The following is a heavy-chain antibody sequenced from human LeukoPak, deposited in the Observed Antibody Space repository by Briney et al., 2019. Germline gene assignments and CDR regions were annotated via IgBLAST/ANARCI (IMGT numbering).Heavy chain of an antibody. CDR3: ARGPQYYYDSSGFDY. D-gene: IGHD3-22*01. J-gene: IGHJ4*02. Sequence: SETLSLTCAVYGGSFSGYYWSWIRQPPGKGLEWIGEINHSGSTNYNPSLKSRVTISVDTSKNQFSLKLSSVTAADTAVYYCARGPQYYYDSSGFDYWGQGTLVTVSS. CDR1: GGSFSGYY. V-gene: IGHV4-34*01. CDR2: INHSGST.